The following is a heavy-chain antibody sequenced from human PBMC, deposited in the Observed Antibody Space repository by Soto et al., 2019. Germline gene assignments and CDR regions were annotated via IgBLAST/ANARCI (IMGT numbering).Heavy chain of an antibody. V-gene: IGHV4-59*01. CDR3: ACSESGLDSGDI. CDR1: GGSISRYH. J-gene: IGHJ4*02. D-gene: IGHD5-12*01. CDR2: MSHSGST. Sequence: SETLSLTCTVSGGSISRYHWSWIRQPPGKGLEWIGYMSHSGSTNYNPSLKSRVTMSSDTSKSQLSLTVTSLTAADTAVYYCACSESGLDSGDIWGQGTLVTVSS.